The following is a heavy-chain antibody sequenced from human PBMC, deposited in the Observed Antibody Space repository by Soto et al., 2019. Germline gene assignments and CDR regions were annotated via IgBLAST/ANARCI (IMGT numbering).Heavy chain of an antibody. J-gene: IGHJ5*01. D-gene: IGHD6-19*01. Sequence: EVQLVESGGGLVKPGGSLRLSCVASGFTLSSFSMSWIRQTPGKGLEWVSSITTGNDYISYADSVKGRFTISRDNAKNSLFLQMNSLKADDTALYFCARDSYSSLFDSSGQGTLVTVSS. CDR3: ARDSYSSLFDS. V-gene: IGHV3-21*02. CDR2: ITTGNDYI. CDR1: GFTLSSFS.